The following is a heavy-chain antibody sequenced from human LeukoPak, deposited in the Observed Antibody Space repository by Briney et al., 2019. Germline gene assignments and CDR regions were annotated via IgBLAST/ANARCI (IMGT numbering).Heavy chain of an antibody. CDR3: AREEGGSIQLWLEGWFDP. D-gene: IGHD5-18*01. CDR1: GFTFSSYS. CDR2: ISSSSSTI. J-gene: IGHJ5*02. Sequence: PGGSLRLSCAASGFTFSSYSMNWVRQAPGKGLEWVSYISSSSSTIYYADSVKGRFTISRDNAKNSLYLQMNSLRAEDTAVYYCAREEGGSIQLWLEGWFDPWGQGTLVTVSS. V-gene: IGHV3-48*01.